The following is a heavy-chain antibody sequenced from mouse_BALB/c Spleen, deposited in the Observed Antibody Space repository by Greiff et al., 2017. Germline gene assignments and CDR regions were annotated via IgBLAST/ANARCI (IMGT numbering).Heavy chain of an antibody. Sequence: EVQLQQSGPELVKPGASVKISCKASGYTFTEYTMHWVKQSHGKSLEWIGGINPNNGGTSYNQKFKGKATLTVDKSSSTAYMELRSLTSEDSAVYYCARSRSTMITTDAMDYWGQGTSVTVSS. D-gene: IGHD2-4*01. CDR3: ARSRSTMITTDAMDY. V-gene: IGHV1-18*01. CDR1: GYTFTEYT. J-gene: IGHJ4*01. CDR2: INPNNGGT.